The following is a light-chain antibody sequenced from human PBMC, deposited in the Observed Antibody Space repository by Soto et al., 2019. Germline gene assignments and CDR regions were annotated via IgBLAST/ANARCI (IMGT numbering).Light chain of an antibody. CDR2: TSD. J-gene: IGLJ2*01. Sequence: QSVLTQPPSASGTPGQRVTISCSGSTSNIGSNTVNWYHQLPGRAPQLLIHTSDQRPSGVPDRFSGSRSGTSASLAISGLQSEDEAEYYCATWDDSLNIVVFGGGTKLTVL. CDR1: TSNIGSNT. CDR3: ATWDDSLNIVV. V-gene: IGLV1-44*01.